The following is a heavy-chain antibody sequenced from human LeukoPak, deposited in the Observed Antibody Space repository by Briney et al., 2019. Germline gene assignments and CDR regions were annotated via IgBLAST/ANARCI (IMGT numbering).Heavy chain of an antibody. Sequence: SETLSLTCAVYGGSFSGYYWSWIRQPPGKGLEWIGEINHSGSTNYNPSLKSRVTISVDTSKNQFSLKLSSVTAADTAVYYCARSLVRFMVRGSAFDIWGQGTMVTVSS. J-gene: IGHJ3*02. CDR1: GGSFSGYY. CDR3: ARSLVRFMVRGSAFDI. V-gene: IGHV4-34*01. CDR2: INHSGST. D-gene: IGHD3-10*01.